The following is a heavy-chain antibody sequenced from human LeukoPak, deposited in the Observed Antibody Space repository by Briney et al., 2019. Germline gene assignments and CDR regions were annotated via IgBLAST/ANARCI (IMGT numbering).Heavy chain of an antibody. CDR1: GGSITSSSYF. J-gene: IGHJ4*02. CDR3: ARQMKTVTADY. D-gene: IGHD4-17*01. CDR2: IVYSGST. Sequence: SGTLSPTCTVSGGSITSSSYFWGWIRQPAVKGLEWIGSIVYSGSTYYNPSRNSPVTISIDTSKNQFSLRLSSVTAADTAVYYCARQMKTVTADYWGQGTLVSVCS. V-gene: IGHV4-39*01.